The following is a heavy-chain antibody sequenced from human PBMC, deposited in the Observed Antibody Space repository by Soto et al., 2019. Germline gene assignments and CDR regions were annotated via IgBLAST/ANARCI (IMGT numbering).Heavy chain of an antibody. J-gene: IGHJ2*01. CDR2: INDRGSI. CDR1: GGSFSGYY. D-gene: IGHD3-9*01. Sequence: QVQLQQWGAGPLRPLETLSLTCGVSGGSFSGYYWAWIRQSSGKGLEWIGEINDRGSINYHPSLKSRVSISVDTSKNHYSLNLRSVTAADTAVYYCARESHDILTGPPWVWYFDLWGRGTLVTVSS. V-gene: IGHV4-34*01. CDR3: ARESHDILTGPPWVWYFDL.